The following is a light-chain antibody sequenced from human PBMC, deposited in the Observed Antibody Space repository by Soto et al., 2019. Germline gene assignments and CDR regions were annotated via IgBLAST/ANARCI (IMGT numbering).Light chain of an antibody. V-gene: IGKV3-15*01. CDR1: QSVSSN. CDR2: GAS. CDR3: QQYNNWRT. J-gene: IGKJ1*01. Sequence: EVALKQPPATLSVSKGVRATLSCRASQSVSSNLAWYQQKPGQAPRLLIYGASTRATGIPARFSGSGSGTEFTLTISSLQSEDFAVYYCQQYNNWRTFGQGSEVDI.